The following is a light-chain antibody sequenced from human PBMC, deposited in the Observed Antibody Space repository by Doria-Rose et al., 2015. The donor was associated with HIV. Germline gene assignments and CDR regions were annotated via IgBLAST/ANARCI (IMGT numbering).Light chain of an antibody. V-gene: IGKV4-1*01. Sequence: YQQKPGQPPRLLIYWASTRESEVPDRFSGSGSGTDFTLTISSLQAEDVAVYYCQQYYTTPRTFGQGTKVEIK. J-gene: IGKJ1*01. CDR2: WAS. CDR3: QQYYTTPRT.